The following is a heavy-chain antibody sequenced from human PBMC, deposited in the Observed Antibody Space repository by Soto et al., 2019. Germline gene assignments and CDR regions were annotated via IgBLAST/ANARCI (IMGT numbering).Heavy chain of an antibody. D-gene: IGHD2-21*02. J-gene: IGHJ4*02. CDR2: INPNSGGT. Sequence: GASVKVSCTASGYTFTGYYMHWVRQAPGQGLEWMGWINPNSGGTNYAQKFQGWVTMTRDTSISTAYMELSRLRSDDTAVYYCARSPYCGGDCYRYYFDYWGQGTLVTVSS. V-gene: IGHV1-2*04. CDR3: ARSPYCGGDCYRYYFDY. CDR1: GYTFTGYY.